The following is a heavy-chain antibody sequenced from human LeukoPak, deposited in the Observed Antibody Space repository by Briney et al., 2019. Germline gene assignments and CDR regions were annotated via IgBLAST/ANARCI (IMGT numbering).Heavy chain of an antibody. V-gene: IGHV3-48*03. J-gene: IGHJ3*02. D-gene: IGHD3-16*01. CDR1: GFSFSTYE. Sequence: PGGSLRLSCAASGFSFSTYEMNRVRQAPGKGLEWISYISASGSVTHYADSVEGRFTISRDNGKNSLYLQMNSLKTEDTAVYYCTTYYAADAFDIWGQGTMVTVSS. CDR2: ISASGSVT. CDR3: TTYYAADAFDI.